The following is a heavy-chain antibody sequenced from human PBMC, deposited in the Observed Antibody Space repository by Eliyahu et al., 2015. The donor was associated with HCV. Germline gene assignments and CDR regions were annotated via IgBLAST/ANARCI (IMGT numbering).Heavy chain of an antibody. CDR3: ARDGIVATIVRFDP. Sequence: EVKKPGSSVKVSCKASGGTFNSYTISWVRQAPGQGLDWMGRIIPILGIANYAQKFQGRVTITADKSTSTAYLELSSLRSEDTAVYYCARDGIVATIVRFDPWGQGTLVTVSS. J-gene: IGHJ5*02. V-gene: IGHV1-69*04. CDR2: IIPILGIA. D-gene: IGHD5-12*01. CDR1: GGTFNSYT.